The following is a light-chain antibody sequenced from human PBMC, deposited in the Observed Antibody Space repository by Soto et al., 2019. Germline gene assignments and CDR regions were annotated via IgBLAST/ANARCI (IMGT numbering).Light chain of an antibody. CDR2: TLS. Sequence: DIVMPQTPLSLPVTPGEPASISCRSSQSPLDSDDGNTYLDWYLQKPGQSPQLLISTLSYRASGVPDRFSGSGSGTDFTLKISRVEAADVGVYYCMQRIEFPLTFGGGTKVESK. CDR3: MQRIEFPLT. CDR1: QSPLDSDDGNTY. J-gene: IGKJ4*01. V-gene: IGKV2-40*01.